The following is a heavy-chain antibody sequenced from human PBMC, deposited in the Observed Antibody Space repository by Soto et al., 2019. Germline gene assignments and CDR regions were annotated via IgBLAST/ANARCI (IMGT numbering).Heavy chain of an antibody. CDR1: GFTSSNYA. CDR2: IRGSGETT. V-gene: IGHV3-23*01. CDR3: AKGGTTTNIILDS. Sequence: EVELLESGGGLVQPGGSLRLSCAASGFTSSNYAMSWVRQSPGKXXXWLSSIRGSGETTYYADSVKGRXTISRDNXXXXXXXXXXSLTAGDTAVYYCAKGGTTTNIILDSWGPGTPVTVSA. J-gene: IGHJ4*02. D-gene: IGHD1-1*01.